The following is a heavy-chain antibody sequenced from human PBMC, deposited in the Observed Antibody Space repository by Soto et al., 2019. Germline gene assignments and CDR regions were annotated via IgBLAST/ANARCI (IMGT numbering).Heavy chain of an antibody. CDR2: IYWDDDE. Sequence: QITLKESGPPLVKPTQTLTLTCTFSGFSLSTYGVGVGWIRQPPGKALEWLALIYWDDDERYSPSLKSRLTITKDTSKNQVVLTMTNMDPVDTATYYCAHRHGSSHFDYWGQGTLVTVSS. CDR1: GFSLSTYGVG. CDR3: AHRHGSSHFDY. D-gene: IGHD6-13*01. J-gene: IGHJ4*02. V-gene: IGHV2-5*02.